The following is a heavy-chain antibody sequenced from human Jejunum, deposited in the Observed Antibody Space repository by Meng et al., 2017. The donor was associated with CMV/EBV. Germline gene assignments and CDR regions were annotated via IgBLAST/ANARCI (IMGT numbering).Heavy chain of an antibody. CDR2: TYFRSTWSN. D-gene: IGHD1-1*01. CDR3: VRSSTTGGFEP. V-gene: IGHV6-1*01. Sequence: GDIVSSNRAAWNWIRQSPSRGLELLGRTYFRSTWSNDYAISVKSRITINPDTSKNQFSLHLTSLTPEDTAVYYCVRSSTTGGFEPWGQGTLVTVSS. J-gene: IGHJ5*02. CDR1: GDIVSSNRAA.